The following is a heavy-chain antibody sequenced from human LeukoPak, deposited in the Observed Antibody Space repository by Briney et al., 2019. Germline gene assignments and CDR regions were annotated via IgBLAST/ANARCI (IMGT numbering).Heavy chain of an antibody. CDR2: IKSKTDGGTS. CDR3: STLWYGA. CDR1: GFTFTNAW. V-gene: IGHV3-15*01. J-gene: IGHJ5*02. Sequence: GGSLRLSCAASGFTFTNAWMYWVRQAPGKGLEWVGRIKSKTDGGTSDYAAPVTGRFTISRDDSKSTLYLEMNSLKTEDTGVYYCSTLWYGAWGQGTLVTVSS. D-gene: IGHD3-10*01.